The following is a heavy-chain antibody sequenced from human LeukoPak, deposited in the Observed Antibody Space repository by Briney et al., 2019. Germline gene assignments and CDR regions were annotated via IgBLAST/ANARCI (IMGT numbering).Heavy chain of an antibody. J-gene: IGHJ4*02. D-gene: IGHD6-13*01. CDR1: GDSVSSNSAA. CDR2: TYYRSEWYN. Sequence: SQTLSLTCAISGDSVSSNSAAWNWIRQSPSRGLEWLGRTYYRSEWYNDYAVSVKSRITINPDTSKNQFSLQLNSVTPEDTAVYYCARAGIAAAGTKGGNKYYFDYWGQGTLVTVSS. CDR3: ARAGIAAAGTKGGNKYYFDY. V-gene: IGHV6-1*01.